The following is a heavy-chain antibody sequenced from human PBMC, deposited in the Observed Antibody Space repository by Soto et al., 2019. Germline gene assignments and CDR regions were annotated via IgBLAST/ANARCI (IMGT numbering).Heavy chain of an antibody. Sequence: PGESLKISCKGSGYSFINHWIGWVRQMPGKGLEWMGSIYPGDSDTKYSPSFEGQVTISADRSVSTAYLQWSSLKASDTAIFYCTIAAPGSRWFDPWGQGTLVTVSS. J-gene: IGHJ5*02. V-gene: IGHV5-51*01. CDR3: TIAAPGSRWFDP. CDR2: IYPGDSDT. CDR1: GYSFINHW. D-gene: IGHD6-13*01.